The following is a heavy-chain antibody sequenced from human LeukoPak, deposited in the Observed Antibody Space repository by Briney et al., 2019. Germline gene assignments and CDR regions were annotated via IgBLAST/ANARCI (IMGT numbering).Heavy chain of an antibody. V-gene: IGHV4-4*02. Sequence: SETLSLTCGVSGGSISSSYWWSWVRQPPGKGLEWIGYIYYSGSANYNPSLKSRVTISLDTSKNQFSLKLSSVTAADTAVYFCASGGSPRRSDYWGQGTLVTVSS. J-gene: IGHJ4*02. CDR1: GGSISSSYW. CDR3: ASGGSPRRSDY. CDR2: IYYSGSA. D-gene: IGHD3-10*01.